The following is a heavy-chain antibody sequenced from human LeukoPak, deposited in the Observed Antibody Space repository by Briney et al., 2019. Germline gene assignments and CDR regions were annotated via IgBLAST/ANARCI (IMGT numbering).Heavy chain of an antibody. CDR3: ATARIAAAGTPVDY. D-gene: IGHD6-13*01. Sequence: GGSLRLSCAASGFTFSSYAMSWVRQAPGKGLEWVSAISGSGGSTYYADSVKGRFTISRDNSKNTLYLQMNSLRAEDTAVYYCATARIAAAGTPVDYWGQGTLVTVSS. V-gene: IGHV3-23*01. CDR2: ISGSGGST. J-gene: IGHJ4*02. CDR1: GFTFSSYA.